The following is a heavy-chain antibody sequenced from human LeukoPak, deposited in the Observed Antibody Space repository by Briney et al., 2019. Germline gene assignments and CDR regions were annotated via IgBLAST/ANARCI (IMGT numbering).Heavy chain of an antibody. Sequence: SETLSLTCTVSGGSISSGGYYWSWIRQHPGKGLEWIGYIYYSGSTYYNPSLKSRVTISVDTSKNQFSLKLSSVTAADTAVYYCARHSAYYYDSSGYPDYYYYGMDVWGQGTTVTVSS. D-gene: IGHD3-22*01. CDR2: IYYSGST. CDR1: GGSISSGGYY. V-gene: IGHV4-31*03. J-gene: IGHJ6*02. CDR3: ARHSAYYYDSSGYPDYYYYGMDV.